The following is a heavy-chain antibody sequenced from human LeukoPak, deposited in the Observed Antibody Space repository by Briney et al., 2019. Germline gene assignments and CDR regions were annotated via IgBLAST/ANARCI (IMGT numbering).Heavy chain of an antibody. CDR1: GFTVSSNY. CDR3: TRVYYDSSGRG. J-gene: IGHJ4*02. D-gene: IGHD3-22*01. Sequence: GGSLRLPCAASGFTVSSNYMSWVRQAPGKGLEWVSVIYSGGSTYYADTVKGRFTISRDNAKNSLYLQMNSLRAEDTAVYYCTRVYYDSSGRGWGQGTLVTVSS. V-gene: IGHV3-53*03. CDR2: IYSGGST.